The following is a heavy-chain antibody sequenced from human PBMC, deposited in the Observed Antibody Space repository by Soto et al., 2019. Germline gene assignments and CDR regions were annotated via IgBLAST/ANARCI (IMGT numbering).Heavy chain of an antibody. CDR2: IDPSDSYT. Sequence: GESLKISCKGSGYTFSDYRISWVRQMPGKGLEWMATIDPSDSYTTYSPSFQGHVTISADKSISTAFLRWTSLKSSDTAFYYCANFVFTFGSIDIFDIWGQGTMVTVSS. D-gene: IGHD3-16*01. V-gene: IGHV5-10-1*01. CDR3: ANFVFTFGSIDIFDI. J-gene: IGHJ3*02. CDR1: GYTFSDYR.